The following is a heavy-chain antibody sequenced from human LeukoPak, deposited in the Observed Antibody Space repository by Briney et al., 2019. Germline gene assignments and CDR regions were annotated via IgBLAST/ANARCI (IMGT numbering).Heavy chain of an antibody. V-gene: IGHV3-21*01. Sequence: GGSLTLSCPASGFTFSSYSMNWVRQAPGNGLEWVSSISSSSSSYIYYADSVKGRFTMSRDNAKNSLYLQMNSLRAEDTAVYYCARALDIVATITRIDYWGQGTLVTVSS. CDR3: ARALDIVATITRIDY. D-gene: IGHD5-12*01. CDR1: GFTFSSYS. J-gene: IGHJ4*02. CDR2: ISSSSSSYI.